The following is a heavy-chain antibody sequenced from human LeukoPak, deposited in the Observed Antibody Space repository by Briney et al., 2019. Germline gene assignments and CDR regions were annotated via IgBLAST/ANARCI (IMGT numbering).Heavy chain of an antibody. CDR1: GFTFSRYW. CDR3: ARDPYYDILTGYYDGGWFDP. V-gene: IGHV3-74*01. D-gene: IGHD3-9*01. J-gene: IGHJ5*02. CDR2: INSDGSST. Sequence: GGSLTLSCAASGFTFSRYWMHWVRHAPGKGLVWVSRINSDGSSTSYADSVKGRFTISRDNAKNTLYLQMNSLRAEDTAVYYCARDPYYDILTGYYDGGWFDPWGQGTLVTVSS.